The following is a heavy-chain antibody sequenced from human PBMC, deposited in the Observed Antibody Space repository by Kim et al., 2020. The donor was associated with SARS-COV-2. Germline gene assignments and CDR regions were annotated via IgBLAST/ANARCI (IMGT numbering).Heavy chain of an antibody. CDR3: ARSLSGSYQAHYAFNI. CDR2: ISGTGANT. Sequence: GGSLRLSCAASGFTFSSYAMSWVRQAPGKGLEWVSVISGTGANTYYVDSVKGRFTISRDNSKNTLYLQMNSLRAEDTAVYYCARSLSGSYQAHYAFNIWGQGTMVTVSS. J-gene: IGHJ3*02. V-gene: IGHV3-23*01. CDR1: GFTFSSYA. D-gene: IGHD1-26*01.